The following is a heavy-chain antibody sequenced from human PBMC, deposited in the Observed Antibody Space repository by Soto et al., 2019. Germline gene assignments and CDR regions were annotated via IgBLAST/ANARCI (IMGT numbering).Heavy chain of an antibody. Sequence: EVQLLESGGGLVQPGGSLRLSCAASGFTFSSYAMSWVRQAPGKGLEWVSAISGSGGSTYYADSVKGRFTISRDNSKNTLYRQMNSLRAEDTAVYYCAKDKRTGTTAFKWFDPWGQGTLVTVSS. J-gene: IGHJ5*02. CDR3: AKDKRTGTTAFKWFDP. CDR1: GFTFSSYA. D-gene: IGHD1-7*01. CDR2: ISGSGGST. V-gene: IGHV3-23*01.